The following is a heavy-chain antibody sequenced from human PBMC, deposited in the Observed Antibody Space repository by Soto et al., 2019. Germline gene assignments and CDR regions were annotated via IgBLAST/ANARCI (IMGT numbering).Heavy chain of an antibody. CDR2: IFHSGST. V-gene: IGHV4-30-2*01. CDR3: ARGGTGLPIDY. J-gene: IGHJ4*02. CDR1: GGSTGSGGYS. Sequence: SETLSLTCAVSGGSTGSGGYSWHWIRQPPGKGLEWIGYIFHSGSTYSNPSLKSRVTISVDRSKNQFSLNLNSVTAADTAVYYCARGGTGLPIDYWGQGTLVTVSS. D-gene: IGHD2-8*02.